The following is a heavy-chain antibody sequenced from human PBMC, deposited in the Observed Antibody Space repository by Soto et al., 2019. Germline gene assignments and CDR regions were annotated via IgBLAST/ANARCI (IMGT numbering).Heavy chain of an antibody. Sequence: GASVKVSCKASGYTFTSYGISWVRQAPGQGLEWMGWISAYNGNTNYAQKLQGRVTMTTDTSTSTAYMELRSLRSDDTAVYYCATYDYVWNWFDPWGQGPLVTAPQ. D-gene: IGHD3-16*01. CDR1: GYTFTSYG. CDR2: ISAYNGNT. J-gene: IGHJ5*02. V-gene: IGHV1-18*01. CDR3: ATYDYVWNWFDP.